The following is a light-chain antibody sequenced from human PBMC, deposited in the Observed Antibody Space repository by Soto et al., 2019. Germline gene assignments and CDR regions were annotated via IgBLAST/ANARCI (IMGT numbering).Light chain of an antibody. V-gene: IGKV1-5*01. J-gene: IGKJ2*01. CDR1: QSITGR. Sequence: DIQITQSPSTVSASVGDRVTITCRATQSITGRLAWYQQKPGKAPNLLIYDASNLQSGVPSRFSGSGSGTEFTLSISSLQPHDFATYHCQQYNSYPYTFGQGTKLEIK. CDR3: QQYNSYPYT. CDR2: DAS.